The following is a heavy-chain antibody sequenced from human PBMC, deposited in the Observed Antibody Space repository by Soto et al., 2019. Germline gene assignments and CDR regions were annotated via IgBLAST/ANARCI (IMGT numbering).Heavy chain of an antibody. Sequence: GASVKVSCKASGGTFSSYAISWVRQAPGQGLEWMGGIIPILGTANYAQKFQGRVTITADESTSTAYMELSSLRSEDTAVYYCARERGRFDVLRYFDWSRSWFDPWGQGTLVTVSS. D-gene: IGHD3-9*01. CDR1: GGTFSSYA. V-gene: IGHV1-69*13. CDR3: ARERGRFDVLRYFDWSRSWFDP. CDR2: IIPILGTA. J-gene: IGHJ5*02.